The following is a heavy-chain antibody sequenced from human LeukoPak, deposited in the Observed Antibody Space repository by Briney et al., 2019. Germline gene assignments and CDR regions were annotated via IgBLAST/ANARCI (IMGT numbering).Heavy chain of an antibody. Sequence: SETLSLTCAVYGGSFSGYYWSWIRQPPGRGLEWIGEINHSGSTNYNPSLKSRVTISVDTSKNQFSLKLTSVTAADTAVYFCARGEDFERYYLAYWGQGTLVTVSS. D-gene: IGHD3-9*01. CDR1: GGSFSGYY. J-gene: IGHJ4*02. CDR2: INHSGST. CDR3: ARGEDFERYYLAY. V-gene: IGHV4-34*01.